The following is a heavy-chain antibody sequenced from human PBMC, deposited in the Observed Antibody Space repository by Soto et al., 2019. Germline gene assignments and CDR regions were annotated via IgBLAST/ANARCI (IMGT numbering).Heavy chain of an antibody. Sequence: EVQLVQSGAEGKKPGESLKISCKGSGYSFTSYWIGWVRQMPGKGLEWMGIIYPGDSDTRYSPSFQGQVTISADKSISTAYLQWSSLKASDTAMYYCARTSAAGKYYYGMDVWGQGTTVTVSS. CDR2: IYPGDSDT. D-gene: IGHD6-13*01. V-gene: IGHV5-51*01. CDR3: ARTSAAGKYYYGMDV. CDR1: GYSFTSYW. J-gene: IGHJ6*02.